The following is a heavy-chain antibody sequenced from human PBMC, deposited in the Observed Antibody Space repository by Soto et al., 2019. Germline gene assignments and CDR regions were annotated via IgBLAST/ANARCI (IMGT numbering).Heavy chain of an antibody. CDR2: IYYSGST. J-gene: IGHJ5*02. CDR1: GGSISSDY. CDR3: AREAGVRYPFDP. V-gene: IGHV4-59*01. Sequence: QVQLQESGPGLVKPSETLSLTCTVSGGSISSDYWSWIRQPPGKGLEWIGYIYYSGSTNYNPSLKSRVTISVDTSKNQFSLKLSSVTAADTAMYYCAREAGVRYPFDPWGQGTLVTVSS. D-gene: IGHD3-9*01.